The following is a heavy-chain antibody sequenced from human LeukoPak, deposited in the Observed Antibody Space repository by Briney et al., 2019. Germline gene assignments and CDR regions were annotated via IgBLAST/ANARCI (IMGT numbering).Heavy chain of an antibody. V-gene: IGHV4-38-2*02. D-gene: IGHD5-12*01. CDR2: IYHTGNT. Sequence: SETLSLTCTVSGYSISSGYYWGWIRQPPGKGLEWIGSIYHTGNTYYNPSLKSRVTISVDTSKNQFSLKLSSVTAADTAFYFCARGSQDILDPNCFDPWGQGTLVTVSS. CDR3: ARGSQDILDPNCFDP. J-gene: IGHJ5*02. CDR1: GYSISSGYY.